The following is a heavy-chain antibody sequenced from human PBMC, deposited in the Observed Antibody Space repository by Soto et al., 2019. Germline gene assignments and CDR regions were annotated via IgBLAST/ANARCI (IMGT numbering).Heavy chain of an antibody. Sequence: QVQLVESGGGVVQPGRSLRLSCAASGFTFSSYGMHWIRQAPGKGLEWVAVIWDDGSNKYYADSVKGRFTISRDNSKNTMYLQMNRLKAEDTAVYYCARDEGDPLGGNSVFEVWGQGTLVTVSS. J-gene: IGHJ4*02. D-gene: IGHD2-21*01. CDR1: GFTFSSYG. V-gene: IGHV3-33*01. CDR3: ARDEGDPLGGNSVFEV. CDR2: IWDDGSNK.